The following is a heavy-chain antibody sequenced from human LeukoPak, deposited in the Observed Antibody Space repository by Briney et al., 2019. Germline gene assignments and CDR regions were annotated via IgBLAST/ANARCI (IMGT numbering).Heavy chain of an antibody. J-gene: IGHJ4*02. CDR1: GGSISSYY. D-gene: IGHD4-23*01. CDR2: IYYSGSGST. Sequence: SETLSLTCTVSGGSISSYYWSRIRQPPGKGLEWIGYIYYSGSGSTNYNPSLKSRVSISVDTSKNHFSLKLSSVTAADTAVYYCARRGGHGGSFDYWGQGTLVTVSS. V-gene: IGHV4-59*08. CDR3: ARRGGHGGSFDY.